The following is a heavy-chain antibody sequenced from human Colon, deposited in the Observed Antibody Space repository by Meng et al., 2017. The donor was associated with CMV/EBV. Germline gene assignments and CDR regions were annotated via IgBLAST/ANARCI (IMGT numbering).Heavy chain of an antibody. CDR1: GFTFNTYN. D-gene: IGHD2-21*01. J-gene: IGHJ4*02. CDR2: INSDSTYI. Sequence: GESLKISCAASGFTFNTYNMNWVRQAPGKGLEWVASINSDSTYIYYAESLQGRFTISRDNAKNSLYLEMSGLGAEDTAVYFCARGCVTPCGGLSLWGQGTLVTVSS. CDR3: ARGCVTPCGGLSL. V-gene: IGHV3-21*06.